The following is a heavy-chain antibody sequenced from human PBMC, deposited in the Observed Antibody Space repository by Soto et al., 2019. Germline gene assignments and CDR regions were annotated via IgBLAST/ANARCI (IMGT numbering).Heavy chain of an antibody. CDR3: ARLRYCSSTSCYGAMSFAY. D-gene: IGHD2-2*01. J-gene: IGHJ4*02. CDR1: GGSISSSSYY. V-gene: IGHV4-39*01. Sequence: QLQLQESGPGLVKPSETLSLTCTVSGGSISSSSYYWGWIRQPPGKGLEWIGSIYYSGSTYYNPSLKRRVTISVDTSKNQFSLKLSSVAAADTAVYYCARLRYCSSTSCYGAMSFAYWGQGTLVTVSS. CDR2: IYYSGST.